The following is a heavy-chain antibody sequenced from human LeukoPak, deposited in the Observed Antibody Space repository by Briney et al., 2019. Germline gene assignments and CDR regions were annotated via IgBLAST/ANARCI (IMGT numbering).Heavy chain of an antibody. CDR1: ELTFSTYP. CDR2: ISGSGGST. CDR3: ATRGKDGYNANYYGMDV. D-gene: IGHD5-24*01. V-gene: IGHV3-23*01. Sequence: TGGSLRLSCVGSELTFSTYPMSWVRQAPGKGLEWVSAISGSGGSTFYADSVRGRFTISRDNSKNTLFLQMNSLGAEDTAIYYCATRGKDGYNANYYGMDVWGQGTTVTVSS. J-gene: IGHJ6*02.